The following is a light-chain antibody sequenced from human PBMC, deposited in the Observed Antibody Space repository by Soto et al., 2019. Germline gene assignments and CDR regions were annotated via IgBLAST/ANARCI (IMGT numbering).Light chain of an antibody. V-gene: IGKV1-5*03. J-gene: IGKJ1*01. CDR2: KAS. Sequence: DIQLTHSPSTLSASIGDRVTITCRASQSIGSWLAWYQQRPGKAPNVLIYKASNLERGVPSRFNGSGSETEFTLTISSLQPEDFATYYCQQYSTFPWTFGQGTKVEL. CDR1: QSIGSW. CDR3: QQYSTFPWT.